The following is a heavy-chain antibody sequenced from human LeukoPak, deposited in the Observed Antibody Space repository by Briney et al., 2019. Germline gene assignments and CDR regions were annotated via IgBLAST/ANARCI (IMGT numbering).Heavy chain of an antibody. CDR2: MNPNSGNT. V-gene: IGHV1-8*01. CDR3: ARGRGYSNGWFEADDY. Sequence: ASVKVSCKASGYPFISYDINWVRQATGQGLEWMGWMNPNSGNTGYAQRFQGRVTMTRNTSTSTAYMEVSSLRSEDTAMYFCARGRGYSNGWFEADDYWGQGTLVTVSS. CDR1: GYPFISYD. D-gene: IGHD6-19*01. J-gene: IGHJ4*02.